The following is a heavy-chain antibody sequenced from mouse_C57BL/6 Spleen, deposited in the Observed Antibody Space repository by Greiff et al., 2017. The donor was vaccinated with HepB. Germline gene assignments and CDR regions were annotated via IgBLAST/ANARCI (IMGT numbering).Heavy chain of an antibody. D-gene: IGHD1-1*01. CDR3: ARHEDQDYYGSSSWFAY. V-gene: IGHV1-62-2*01. Sequence: QVQLQQSGAELVKPGASVKLSCKASGYTFTEYTIHWVKQRSGQGLEWIGWFYPGSGSIKYNEKFKDKATLTADKSSSTVYMELSRLTSEDSAVYFCARHEDQDYYGSSSWFAYWGQGTLVTVSA. CDR2: FYPGSGSI. CDR1: GYTFTEYT. J-gene: IGHJ3*01.